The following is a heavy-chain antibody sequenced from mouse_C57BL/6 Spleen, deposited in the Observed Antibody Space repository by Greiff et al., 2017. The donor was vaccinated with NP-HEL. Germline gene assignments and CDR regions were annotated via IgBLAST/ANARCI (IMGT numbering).Heavy chain of an antibody. CDR1: GYTFTSYW. CDR3: ASNYGSSYEGIWFAY. J-gene: IGHJ3*01. D-gene: IGHD1-1*01. V-gene: IGHV1-64*01. Sequence: QVQLQQPGAELVKPGASVKLSCKASGYTFTSYWMHWVKQRPGQGLEWIGMIHPNSGSPNYNEKFKSKATLTVDKYSSTAYMQLSSLTSEDSSVYYCASNYGSSYEGIWFAYWGQGTLVTVSA. CDR2: IHPNSGSP.